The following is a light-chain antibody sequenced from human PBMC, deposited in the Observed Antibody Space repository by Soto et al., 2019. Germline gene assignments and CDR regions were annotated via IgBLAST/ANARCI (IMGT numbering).Light chain of an antibody. J-gene: IGKJ1*01. CDR2: GAS. V-gene: IGKV3-15*01. CDR3: QQYDMWWT. Sequence: TQSAGTRSLSPGVIATFSCRAIQSVNTNLVWYQLKPGQAPRLLVYGASIRATGIPARFSGSGSGTEYSLTSSSLQSEDFGVYFCQQYDMWWTFGQGTMVDIK. CDR1: QSVNTN.